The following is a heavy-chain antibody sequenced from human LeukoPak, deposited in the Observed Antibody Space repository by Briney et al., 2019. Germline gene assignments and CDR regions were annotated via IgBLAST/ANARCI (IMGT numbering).Heavy chain of an antibody. CDR2: IYSGGST. CDR3: AREIFGSGSYPDY. Sequence: GGSLRLSCAASGFTVSSNYMSWVRQAPGKGLEWVSVIYSGGSTYYADSVKGRFTISRDNSKSTLYPQMNSLGGEDTAVYYCAREIFGSGSYPDYWGQGTLVTVSS. J-gene: IGHJ4*02. CDR1: GFTVSSNY. V-gene: IGHV3-53*01. D-gene: IGHD3-10*01.